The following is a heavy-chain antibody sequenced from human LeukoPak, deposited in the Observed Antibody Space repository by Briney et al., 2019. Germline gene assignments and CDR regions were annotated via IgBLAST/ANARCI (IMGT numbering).Heavy chain of an antibody. CDR2: ISYDGSNK. CDR1: GFTFSSYG. V-gene: IGHV3-30*18. CDR3: AKEYGSGTEGWFDP. D-gene: IGHD3-10*01. Sequence: GRSLRLSCAASGFTFSSYGMRWVRQAPGKGLEWVAVISYDGSNKYYADSVKGRFTISRDNSKNTLYLQMNSLRAEDTAVYYCAKEYGSGTEGWFDPWGQGSLVTVSS. J-gene: IGHJ5*02.